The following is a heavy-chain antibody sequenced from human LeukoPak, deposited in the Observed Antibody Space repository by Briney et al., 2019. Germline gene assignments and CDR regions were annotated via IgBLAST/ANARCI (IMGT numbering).Heavy chain of an antibody. Sequence: GGSLRLSCAASGFTFSSYWMSWVRQAPGKGLERVANIKQDGSEKYYVDSVKGRFTISRDNAKNSLYLQMNGLRAEDTAVYYCATIPVGWTYYFDYWGQGTLVTVSS. CDR2: IKQDGSEK. D-gene: IGHD2-8*02. V-gene: IGHV3-7*01. CDR1: GFTFSSYW. J-gene: IGHJ4*02. CDR3: ATIPVGWTYYFDY.